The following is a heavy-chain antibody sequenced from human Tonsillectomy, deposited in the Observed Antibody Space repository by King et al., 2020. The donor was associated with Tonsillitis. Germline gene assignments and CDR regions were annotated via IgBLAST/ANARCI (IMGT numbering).Heavy chain of an antibody. CDR3: AKGTYYYESSCSPGPEY. CDR2: IGGDGVTT. CDR1: GFTFEDYA. V-gene: IGHV3-43*02. J-gene: IGHJ4*02. Sequence: VQLVESGGGVVQPGGSLRLSCAASGFTFEDYAMHWIRQAPGKGLEWVSVIGGDGVTTHYEDSVKGRFTISGDSSKNSLYLQMNSLRAEDSALYYCAKGTYYYESSCSPGPEYWGRGTLVTVSS. D-gene: IGHD3-22*01.